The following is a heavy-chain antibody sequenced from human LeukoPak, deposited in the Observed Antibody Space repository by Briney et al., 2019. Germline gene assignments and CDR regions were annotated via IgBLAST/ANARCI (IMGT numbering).Heavy chain of an antibody. D-gene: IGHD6-19*01. J-gene: IGHJ4*02. Sequence: KTSETLSLTCAVSGGSISSGGYSWSWIRQPPGKGLEWIGYIYHSGSTYYNPSLKSRVTISVDRSKNQFSLKLSSVTAADTAVYYCARFSGWPSSPFDYWGQGTLVTVSS. CDR3: ARFSGWPSSPFDY. CDR1: GGSISSGGYS. CDR2: IYHSGST. V-gene: IGHV4-30-2*02.